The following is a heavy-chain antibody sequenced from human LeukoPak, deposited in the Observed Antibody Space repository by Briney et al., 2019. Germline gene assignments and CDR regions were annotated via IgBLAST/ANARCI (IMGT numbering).Heavy chain of an antibody. CDR2: ISYDGSNK. D-gene: IGHD2-21*02. CDR3: AREMSVVTTEFDY. Sequence: QPGRSLRLSCAASGFTFSSYGMHWVRQAPGKGLEWVAVISYDGSNKYYADSVKGRFTISRDNAKNSLYLQVNSLRAEDTAVYYCAREMSVVTTEFDYWGQGTLVTVSS. J-gene: IGHJ4*02. CDR1: GFTFSSYG. V-gene: IGHV3-30*03.